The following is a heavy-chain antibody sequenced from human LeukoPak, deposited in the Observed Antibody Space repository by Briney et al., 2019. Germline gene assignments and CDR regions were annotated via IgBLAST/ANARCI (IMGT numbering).Heavy chain of an antibody. Sequence: SETLSLTCTVSGVSISSSNSYWGWIRQPPGKGLEWIGSIYYSGNTYYNPSLKSRVTISVDTSKNQFSLKLSSVTAADTAVYYCARDSVFSLPTDFFDYWGQGTLVTVSS. V-gene: IGHV4-39*07. CDR1: GVSISSSNSY. D-gene: IGHD3/OR15-3a*01. CDR2: IYYSGNT. CDR3: ARDSVFSLPTDFFDY. J-gene: IGHJ4*02.